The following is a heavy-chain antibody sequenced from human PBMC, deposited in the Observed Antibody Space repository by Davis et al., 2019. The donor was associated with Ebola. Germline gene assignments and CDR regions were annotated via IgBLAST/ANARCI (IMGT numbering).Heavy chain of an antibody. CDR2: ISSSSSYI. Sequence: GESLKISCAASGFTFSSYSMNWVRQAPGKGLEWVSSISSSSSYIYYADSVKGRFTISRDNAKNSLYLQMNSLRAEDTAVYYCASQTGKDIVVVPAAIRAGYGMDVWGQGTTVTVSS. CDR1: GFTFSSYS. V-gene: IGHV3-21*01. D-gene: IGHD2-2*02. J-gene: IGHJ6*02. CDR3: ASQTGKDIVVVPAAIRAGYGMDV.